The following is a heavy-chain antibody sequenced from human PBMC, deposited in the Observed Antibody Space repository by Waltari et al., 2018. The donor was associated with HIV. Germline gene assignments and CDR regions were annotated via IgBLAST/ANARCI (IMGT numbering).Heavy chain of an antibody. D-gene: IGHD2-2*03. CDR1: GFSLSTSGVG. CDR3: ARRPGYCSGTRCYYSHWFDP. Sequence: QITLEESGPPLVKPTQTLTLTCTFSGFSLSTSGVGVGWMRQPPGKALEWLALIYWNGNKHYSPSLKSRVTITKETSKDQVVLKRTNMDPADTATYFCARRPGYCSGTRCYYSHWFDPWGQGTLVTVSS. V-gene: IGHV2-5*01. J-gene: IGHJ5*02. CDR2: IYWNGNK.